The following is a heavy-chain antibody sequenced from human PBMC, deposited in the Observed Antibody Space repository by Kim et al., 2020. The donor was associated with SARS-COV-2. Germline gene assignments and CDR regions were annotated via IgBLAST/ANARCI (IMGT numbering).Heavy chain of an antibody. Sequence: SETLSLTCTVSGGSISSSNYYWGWIRQPPGKGLEWIGSIYYSGSTYYNPSLKSRVTISVDTSKNQFSLKLSSVTAADTAVYYCARQYYGSGSQYDYWGQGTLVTVSS. V-gene: IGHV4-39*01. J-gene: IGHJ4*02. CDR2: IYYSGST. CDR3: ARQYYGSGSQYDY. CDR1: GGSISSSNYY. D-gene: IGHD3-10*01.